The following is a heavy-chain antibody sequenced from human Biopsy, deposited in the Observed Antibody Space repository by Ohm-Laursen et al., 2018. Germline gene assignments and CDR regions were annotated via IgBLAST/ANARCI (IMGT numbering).Heavy chain of an antibody. Sequence: SSVKISCKVSGYSVTELSMHWVRQAPGQGLEWMGGFAPENGRIVYSQKFQGRVTMTEDTSTNTAYMEVWRLRSDDTAVYYCAADINVWNVNYWGQGTQVIVSS. V-gene: IGHV1-24*01. CDR1: GYSVTELS. J-gene: IGHJ4*02. CDR3: AADINVWNVNY. CDR2: FAPENGRI. D-gene: IGHD1-1*01.